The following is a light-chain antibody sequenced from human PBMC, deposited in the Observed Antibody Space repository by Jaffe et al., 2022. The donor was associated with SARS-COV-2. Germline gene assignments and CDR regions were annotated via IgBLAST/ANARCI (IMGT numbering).Light chain of an antibody. V-gene: IGLV3-1*01. Sequence: SYDLTQPPSVSVSPGQTANITCSGDKLGDKYTSWYQQKPGQSPVVVIYQDDKRPSGIPDRFSGSNSGNTATLTISGTQAMDEADYYCQAWDSSTVVFGGGTKLTVL. CDR3: QAWDSSTVV. CDR2: QDD. J-gene: IGLJ2*01. CDR1: KLGDKY.